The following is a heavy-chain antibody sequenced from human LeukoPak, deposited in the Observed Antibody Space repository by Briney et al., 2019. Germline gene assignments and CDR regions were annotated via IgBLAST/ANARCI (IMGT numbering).Heavy chain of an antibody. D-gene: IGHD2-15*01. CDR1: GFNLSSYW. Sequence: GGSLRLSCAASGFNLSSYWMSWVRQAPGKGLEWVSAISDTGNTYHADSVKGRFTISRDSSKNTLFLQMNGLRPEDAAVYYCAKAPVTTCRGAFCYPFDYWGLGTLVTVSS. CDR3: AKAPVTTCRGAFCYPFDY. J-gene: IGHJ4*02. CDR2: ISDTGNT. V-gene: IGHV3-23*01.